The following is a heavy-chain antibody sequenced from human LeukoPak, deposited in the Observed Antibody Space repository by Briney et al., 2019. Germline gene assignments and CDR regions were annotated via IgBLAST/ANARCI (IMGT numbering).Heavy chain of an antibody. J-gene: IGHJ4*02. V-gene: IGHV3-64*04. D-gene: IGHD3-3*01. CDR3: AKDRYLGLRFLEWLFQDY. CDR2: INTNGANT. CDR1: GFTFKSYA. Sequence: GGSLRLSCSASGFTFKSYAMHWVRQAPGKGLEYVSSINTNGANTYYADSVKGRFTISRDNSKNTLYLQMNSLRAEDTAVYYCAKDRYLGLRFLEWLFQDYWGQGTLVTVSS.